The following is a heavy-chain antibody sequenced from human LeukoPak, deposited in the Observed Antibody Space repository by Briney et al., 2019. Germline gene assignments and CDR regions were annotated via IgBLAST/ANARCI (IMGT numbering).Heavy chain of an antibody. CDR2: MNPNSGNT. V-gene: IGHV1-8*01. CDR3: ASAVCRSSGWYFRCYYYGMDV. J-gene: IGHJ6*02. D-gene: IGHD6-19*01. CDR1: GYTFTSYD. Sequence: ASVKVSCKASGYTFTSYDINWVRQATGQGLEWMGWMNPNSGNTGYAQKLQGRVTMTRNTSISTAYMELSSLRSEDTAVYYCASAVCRSSGWYFRCYYYGMDVWGQGTTVTVSS.